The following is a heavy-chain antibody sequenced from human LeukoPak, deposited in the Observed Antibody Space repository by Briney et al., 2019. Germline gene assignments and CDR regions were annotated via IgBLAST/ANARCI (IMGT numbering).Heavy chain of an antibody. CDR3: ARVEDPSSSWYRDYFDY. CDR2: ISAYNGNT. Sequence: ASVKVSCKASGYTFTSCGISWVRQAPGQGLEWMGWISAYNGNTNYAQKLQGRVTMTTDTSTSTAYMELRSLRSDDTAVYYCARVEDPSSSWYRDYFDYWGQGTLVTVSS. J-gene: IGHJ4*02. CDR1: GYTFTSCG. D-gene: IGHD6-13*01. V-gene: IGHV1-18*01.